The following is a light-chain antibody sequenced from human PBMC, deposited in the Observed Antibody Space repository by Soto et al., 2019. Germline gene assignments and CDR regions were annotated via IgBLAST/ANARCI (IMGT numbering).Light chain of an antibody. V-gene: IGKV1-39*01. CDR2: GTS. CDR3: QQSFSTLLIT. CDR1: QSINTY. J-gene: IGKJ5*01. Sequence: DIQMTQSPSFLSASVGDRVTISCRASQSINTYLNWYQHKPGKAPKLLIYGTSDLQSGVPSRFSGGGSGTDFTLTISILQPEDFATYYCQQSFSTLLITFGQGTRLEFK.